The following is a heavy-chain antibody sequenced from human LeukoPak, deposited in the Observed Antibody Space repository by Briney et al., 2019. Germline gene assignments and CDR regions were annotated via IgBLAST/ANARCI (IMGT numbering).Heavy chain of an antibody. CDR1: GGSFSPYY. V-gene: IGHV4-34*01. D-gene: IGHD2-21*02. CDR2: INHSGST. Sequence: SETLSLTCAVYGGSFSPYYWSWIRQPPGKGLEWIGEINHSGSTNYNPSLKGRVTISVDTSKNQFSLRLSSVTAADTAVYYCARGGFYCGGDCYVDYWGQGTLVTLSS. CDR3: ARGGFYCGGDCYVDY. J-gene: IGHJ4*02.